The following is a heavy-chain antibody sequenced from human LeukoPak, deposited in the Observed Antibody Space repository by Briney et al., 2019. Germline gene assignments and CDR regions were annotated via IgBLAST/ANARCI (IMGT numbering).Heavy chain of an antibody. CDR3: ANDGGSSSWYPDY. CDR2: ISGSGGST. J-gene: IGHJ4*02. V-gene: IGHV3-23*01. D-gene: IGHD6-13*01. CDR1: GFTFSSYA. Sequence: GGSLRLSCAASGFTFSSYAMSWVRQAPGKGLEWVSAISGSGGSTYYADSVKGRYTISRDNSKNTLYLQMNSLRAEDTAVYYCANDGGSSSWYPDYWGQGTMVTVSS.